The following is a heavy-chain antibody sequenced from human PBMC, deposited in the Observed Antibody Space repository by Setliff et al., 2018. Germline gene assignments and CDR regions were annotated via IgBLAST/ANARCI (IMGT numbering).Heavy chain of an antibody. J-gene: IGHJ4*02. CDR1: GFTYNNCW. CDR3: AGQGPIFGSGLIPGFDQ. CDR2: INPHGSEK. D-gene: IGHD3-3*01. V-gene: IGHV3-7*03. Sequence: PGGSLRLSCGASGFTYNNCWVSWVRQAPGKGLEWLASINPHGSEKYYADSVKGRFTTSRDNSKNTLSLQMSSLRTEDTAIYFCAGQGPIFGSGLIPGFDQWGQGTMVTVSS.